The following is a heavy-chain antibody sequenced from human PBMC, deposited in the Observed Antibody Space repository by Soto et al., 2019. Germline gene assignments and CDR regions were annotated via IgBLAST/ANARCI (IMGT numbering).Heavy chain of an antibody. Sequence: EVQLVESGGGLVQPGRSLRLSCVASGFTADDYAMHWVRQAPGKGLEWVSGISSNSDTIDYADSVKGRFTSSRDNAKNSLFPQMNSLRPEDTALYYCAKDMKWGGMTTIHYFDSCGQGTLVTVSS. D-gene: IGHD4-17*01. CDR2: ISSNSDTI. CDR1: GFTADDYA. J-gene: IGHJ4*02. V-gene: IGHV3-9*02. CDR3: AKDMKWGGMTTIHYFDS.